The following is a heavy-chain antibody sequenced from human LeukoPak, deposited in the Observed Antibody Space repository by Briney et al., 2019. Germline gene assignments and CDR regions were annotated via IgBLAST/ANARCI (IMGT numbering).Heavy chain of an antibody. J-gene: IGHJ4*02. CDR2: IIPIFGRA. CDR1: GGTFISYA. CDR3: ARRGDYFDY. V-gene: IGHV1-69*05. D-gene: IGHD3-10*01. Sequence: GASXXVSCKASGGTFISYAISWGGQAPGEGGEGRGGIIPIFGRANYAQKFQGRGTITTDESTSKAYMQLSSLRSEDTAVYYCARRGDYFDYWGQGTLVTVSS.